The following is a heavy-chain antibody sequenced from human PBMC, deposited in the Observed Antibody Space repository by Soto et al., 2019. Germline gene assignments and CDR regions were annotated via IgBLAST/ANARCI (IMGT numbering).Heavy chain of an antibody. V-gene: IGHV1-18*01. CDR2: ISGYNGYT. D-gene: IGHD7-27*01. Sequence: QVQLGQSGAEVKKPGASVKVYCKASGYTFTSYGIRWVRQAPGKGLEWMGWISGYNGYTHYAQKLQGKATMTTDTSPSTGYMELRSLRSDATAVYYCATESGDDAFDIWGQGTMVTVSS. CDR1: GYTFTSYG. CDR3: ATESGDDAFDI. J-gene: IGHJ3*02.